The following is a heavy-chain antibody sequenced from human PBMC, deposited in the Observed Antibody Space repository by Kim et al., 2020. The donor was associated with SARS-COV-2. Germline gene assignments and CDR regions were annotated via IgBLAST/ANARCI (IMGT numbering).Heavy chain of an antibody. CDR2: FVPEDGET. V-gene: IGHV1-24*01. CDR3: ATGRVAGPPSWFDP. Sequence: ASVKVSCKVSGYTLTELSMHWVRQAPGKGLEWMGGFVPEDGETIYAQKFQGRVTMTEDKSTDTAYMELSSLRSEDTAVYYCATGRVAGPPSWFDPWGPGTLFTVSS. CDR1: GYTLTELS. J-gene: IGHJ5*02. D-gene: IGHD2-15*01.